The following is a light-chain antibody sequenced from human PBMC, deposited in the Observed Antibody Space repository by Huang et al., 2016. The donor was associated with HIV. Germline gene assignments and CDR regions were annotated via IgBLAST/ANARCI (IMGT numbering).Light chain of an antibody. CDR2: ATS. CDR1: QSVRYK. Sequence: EIVMTQSPDTLSVSPGERATLSCRASQSVRYKLAWYQQQPGQAPRLLLHATSTRATGVPARFSGSGSGTEFTLTISSLQSEDCGVYYCQQYESWPPLTFGGGTKVEIK. V-gene: IGKV3-15*01. CDR3: QQYESWPPLT. J-gene: IGKJ4*01.